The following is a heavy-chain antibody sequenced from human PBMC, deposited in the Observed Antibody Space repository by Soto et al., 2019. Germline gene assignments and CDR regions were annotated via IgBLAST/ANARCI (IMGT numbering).Heavy chain of an antibody. CDR3: ARDYYYGMDV. CDR1: GDSVSSDSAA. CDR2: TYYRSEWYN. V-gene: IGHV6-1*01. Sequence: PSQTLSLTCAISGDSVSSDSAAWNWIRQSPSRGLEWLGRTYYRSEWYNDYAVSIKSRIVITPDTSKNQFSLQLNSVTPEDTAVYFCARDYYYGMDVWGQGTTVTAP. J-gene: IGHJ6*02.